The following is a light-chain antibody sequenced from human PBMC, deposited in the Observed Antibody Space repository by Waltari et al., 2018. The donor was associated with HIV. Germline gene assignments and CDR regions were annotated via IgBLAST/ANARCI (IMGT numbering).Light chain of an antibody. CDR3: QQSYSTLFT. CDR2: AAS. V-gene: IGKV1-39*01. CDR1: QSISSS. J-gene: IGKJ3*01. Sequence: DIQMTQSPSSLSASVGDRVTITCRASQSISSSLNWYQQKPGKAPKLLIYAASSLQSGVPSRFSDSASGTDFTLTISSLQPEDFATYYCQQSYSTLFTFGPGTKVDIK.